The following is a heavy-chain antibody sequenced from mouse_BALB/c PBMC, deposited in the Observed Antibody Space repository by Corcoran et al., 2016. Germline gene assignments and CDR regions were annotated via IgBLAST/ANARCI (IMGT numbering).Heavy chain of an antibody. CDR1: GYTFTSYV. Sequence: EVQLQQSGPELVKPGASVKMSCKASGYTFTSYVMHWVKQKPGQGLEWIGYINPYNDGTKYNEKFKGKATLTSDKSSSTAYMELSSLTSEDSAVYYCAKSGYDDVFAYWGQGTLVTVSA. J-gene: IGHJ3*01. V-gene: IGHV1S136*01. CDR2: INPYNDGT. CDR3: AKSGYDDVFAY. D-gene: IGHD2-2*01.